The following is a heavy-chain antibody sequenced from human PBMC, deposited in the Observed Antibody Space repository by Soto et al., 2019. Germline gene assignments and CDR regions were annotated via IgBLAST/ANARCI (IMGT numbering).Heavy chain of an antibody. D-gene: IGHD3-16*01. CDR3: ARWGAEKRFDI. CDR1: GFTFSSRG. Sequence: QVQLVESGGGVVQPGRSLRLSCAASGFTFSSRGMHWVRQAPGKGLEWVAVIWYDGSNKYYADSVKGRFTISRDNSKNTVYLQMNSLRAEDTAVYPCARWGAEKRFDIWGQGTLVTVSS. CDR2: IWYDGSNK. J-gene: IGHJ5*02. V-gene: IGHV3-33*01.